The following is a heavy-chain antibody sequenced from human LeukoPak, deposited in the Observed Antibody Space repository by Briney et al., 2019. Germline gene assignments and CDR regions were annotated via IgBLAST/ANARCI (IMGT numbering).Heavy chain of an antibody. V-gene: IGHV4-61*01. D-gene: IGHD6-6*01. CDR1: GGSVSSGSYY. Sequence: SETLSLTCTVSGGSVSSGSYYWSWIRQPPGKGLEWIGYIYYSGSTNYNPSLKSRVTISVDTSKNQFSLKLSSMTAADTAVYYCARDQDSSSSATGHYYYYGMDVWGQGTTVTVSS. J-gene: IGHJ6*02. CDR3: ARDQDSSSSATGHYYYYGMDV. CDR2: IYYSGST.